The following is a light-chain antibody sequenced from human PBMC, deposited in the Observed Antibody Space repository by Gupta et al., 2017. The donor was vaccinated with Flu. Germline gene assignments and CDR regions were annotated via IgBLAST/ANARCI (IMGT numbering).Light chain of an antibody. CDR3: QQSDSTPIT. CDR1: QSISTY. V-gene: IGKV1-39*01. CDR2: AAS. Sequence: DIQMTQSPSSLSASVGDRVTITCRASQSISTYLNWYQQKPGKAPKLLIFAASSLQSGVPSRFSGSGSGTEFTLTISRLQPEDFATYYCQQSDSTPITFGQGTLLEIK. J-gene: IGKJ5*01.